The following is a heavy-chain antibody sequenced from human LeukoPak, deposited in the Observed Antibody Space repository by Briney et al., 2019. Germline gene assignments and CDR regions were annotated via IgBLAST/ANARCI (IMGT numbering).Heavy chain of an antibody. CDR3: ARVGHCSSTSCWGLPNAFDI. Sequence: GGSLRLSCAASGFTFSTSDMHWVRQSPGKGLEWMARISYDGSYKEFADSVQTRFTISRHNAKNSLYLQMNSLRAEDTAVYYCARVGHCSSTSCWGLPNAFDIWGQGTMVTVSS. V-gene: IGHV3-30*03. D-gene: IGHD2-2*01. CDR2: ISYDGSYK. CDR1: GFTFSTSD. J-gene: IGHJ3*02.